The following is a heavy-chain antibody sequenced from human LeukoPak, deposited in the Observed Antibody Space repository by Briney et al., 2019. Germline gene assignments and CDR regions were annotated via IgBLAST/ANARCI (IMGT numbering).Heavy chain of an antibody. D-gene: IGHD6-25*01. Sequence: SETLSLTCTVSGGSISSYYWSWIRQPPGKGLEWIGYIYYSGTTNYNPSLKSRATISLDTSKNQLSLKLSSVTAADTAVYYCARHGAGGYHFYYYGMDVWGQGTTVTVSS. V-gene: IGHV4-59*08. CDR2: IYYSGTT. CDR1: GGSISSYY. J-gene: IGHJ6*02. CDR3: ARHGAGGYHFYYYGMDV.